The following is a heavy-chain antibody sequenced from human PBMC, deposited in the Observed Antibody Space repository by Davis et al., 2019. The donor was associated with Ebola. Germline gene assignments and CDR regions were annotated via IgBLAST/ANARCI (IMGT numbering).Heavy chain of an antibody. CDR1: GFTFTSSA. CDR3: ARAELMGPTSYYYYGMDV. D-gene: IGHD1-26*01. V-gene: IGHV1-58*01. Sequence: SVKVSCKASGFTFTSSAVQWVRQARGQRLEWIGWIVVGSGNTNYAQKFQGRVTITRDTSASTAYMELSSLRSEDTAVYYCARAELMGPTSYYYYGMDVWGQGTTVTVSS. CDR2: IVVGSGNT. J-gene: IGHJ6*02.